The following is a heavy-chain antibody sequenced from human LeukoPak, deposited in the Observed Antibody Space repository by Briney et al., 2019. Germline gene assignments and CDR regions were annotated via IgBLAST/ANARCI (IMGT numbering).Heavy chain of an antibody. D-gene: IGHD5-12*01. J-gene: IGHJ4*02. Sequence: PGGSLRLSCADSGFTFRNYAMHWVRQAPGKGLEWVAVISYDGSNKYYADSVKGRFTISRDNSKNTLYLQMNSLRAEDTAVYYCAREGLRDTEEFDYWGQGTLVTVSS. CDR2: ISYDGSNK. CDR1: GFTFRNYA. CDR3: AREGLRDTEEFDY. V-gene: IGHV3-30-3*01.